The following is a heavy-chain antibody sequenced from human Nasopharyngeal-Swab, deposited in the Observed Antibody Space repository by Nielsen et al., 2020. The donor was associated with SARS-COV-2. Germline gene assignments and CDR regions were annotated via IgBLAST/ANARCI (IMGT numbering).Heavy chain of an antibody. V-gene: IGHV3-30*03. CDR1: GFTFSIYS. CDR2: ISYDESNK. CDR3: ARAGGGYSYADY. J-gene: IGHJ4*02. D-gene: IGHD5-18*01. Sequence: GGSLRLSCAASGFTFSIYSMNWVRQAPGKGLEWVAVISYDESNKYYADSVKGRFTISRDNSKNTLYLQMNSLRAEDTAVYYCARAGGGYSYADYWGQGTLVTVSS.